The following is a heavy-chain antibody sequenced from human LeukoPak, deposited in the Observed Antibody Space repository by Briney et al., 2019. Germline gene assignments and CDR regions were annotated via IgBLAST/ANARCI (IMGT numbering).Heavy chain of an antibody. V-gene: IGHV3-23*01. J-gene: IGHJ3*02. Sequence: GGSLRLSCAASGFTFSSYGMSWVHQAPGKGLEWVSAISGSGGSTYYADSVKGRFTISRDNSKNTLYLQMNSLRAEDTAVYYCARGIMITFGAFDIWGQGTMVTVSS. D-gene: IGHD3-16*01. CDR3: ARGIMITFGAFDI. CDR2: ISGSGGST. CDR1: GFTFSSYG.